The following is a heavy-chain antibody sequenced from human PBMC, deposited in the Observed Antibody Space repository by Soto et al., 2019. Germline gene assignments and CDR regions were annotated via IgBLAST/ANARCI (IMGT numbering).Heavy chain of an antibody. CDR2: ISAYNGNT. V-gene: IGHV1-18*04. CDR3: AREVLAAAPVGSEYGMDV. Sequence: QVQLVQSGAEVKKPGASVKVSCKASGYTFTSYGISWVRQAPGQGLEWMGWISAYNGNTNYAQKRQGRVTLTKDTATSTTYMELRSLRSDYTAVYSCAREVLAAAPVGSEYGMDVWGQGTTFTVSS. J-gene: IGHJ6*02. D-gene: IGHD6-13*01. CDR1: GYTFTSYG.